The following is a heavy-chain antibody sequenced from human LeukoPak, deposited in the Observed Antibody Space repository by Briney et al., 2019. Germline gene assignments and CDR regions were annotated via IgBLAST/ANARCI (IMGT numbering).Heavy chain of an antibody. J-gene: IGHJ4*02. Sequence: GGSLRLSCAASGFTFSRYDMHWVRQAAGKGLEWVSAIGTTDDTYYAGSVKGRFTISREDAKNSLYLQMNSLGAWDTAIYYCAIEGLGELVQPLDYWGQGTLVTVSS. CDR3: AIEGLGELVQPLDY. V-gene: IGHV3-13*04. D-gene: IGHD6-13*01. CDR2: IGTTDDT. CDR1: GFTFSRYD.